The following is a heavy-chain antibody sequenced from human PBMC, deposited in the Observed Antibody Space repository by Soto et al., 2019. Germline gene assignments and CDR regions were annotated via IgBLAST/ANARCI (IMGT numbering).Heavy chain of an antibody. J-gene: IGHJ3*02. CDR1: GYPVTAYY. D-gene: IGHD3-3*01. CDR2: INPATGAA. Sequence: QLHLVQSGAVVKKPGASVTVSCSASGYPVTAYYMHWVRQAPGRGLEWMGGINPATGAAKYTQTFQGRVTMTRDTSPRKVFMEPGGLTSEDTASFYCARGGGVGVAGSAAFDMWGQGTLVTVSS. V-gene: IGHV1-2*02. CDR3: ARGGGVGVAGSAAFDM.